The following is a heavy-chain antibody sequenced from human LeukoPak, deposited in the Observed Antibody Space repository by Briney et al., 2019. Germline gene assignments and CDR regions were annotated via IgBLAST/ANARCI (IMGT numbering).Heavy chain of an antibody. Sequence: GGSLRLSCAASEFTFSSYWMHWVRHAPGKGMGWVSRINSDGSSTSYADSVKGRFTISRDNAKNTLYLQMNSLRADDKAVYYCARDRYYVPDYWGQGTMVTVSS. CDR1: EFTFSSYW. CDR3: ARDRYYVPDY. J-gene: IGHJ4*02. V-gene: IGHV3-74*01. CDR2: INSDGSST. D-gene: IGHD3-16*01.